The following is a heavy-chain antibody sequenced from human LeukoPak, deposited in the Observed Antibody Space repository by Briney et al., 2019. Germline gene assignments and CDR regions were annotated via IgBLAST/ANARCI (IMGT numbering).Heavy chain of an antibody. V-gene: IGHV4-59*01. Sequence: SETLSLTCTVSGGSISSYYWSWIRQPPGKGLEWIGYIYYSGTTNYNPSLKSRVTISVDASKNQFSLKLSSVTAADTAVYYCARGVYIAAAQYGYWGRGTLVTVSS. J-gene: IGHJ4*02. CDR3: ARGVYIAAAQYGY. D-gene: IGHD6-13*01. CDR1: GGSISSYY. CDR2: IYYSGTT.